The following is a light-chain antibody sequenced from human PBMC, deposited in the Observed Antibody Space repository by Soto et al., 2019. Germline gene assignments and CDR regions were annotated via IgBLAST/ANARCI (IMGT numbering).Light chain of an antibody. V-gene: IGLV2-14*03. J-gene: IGLJ1*01. CDR3: SPYTVSRPYV. CDR1: SSDVGAYNF. CDR2: NVY. Sequence: QSVLTQPASVSGSPGQSITISCTGTSSDVGAYNFVSWHQQHPGNAPKLMIYNVYDRPSGISSRFSGSTSGNTASLPISGPQGEDDAAYYCSPYTVSRPYVFGTGTKVTVL.